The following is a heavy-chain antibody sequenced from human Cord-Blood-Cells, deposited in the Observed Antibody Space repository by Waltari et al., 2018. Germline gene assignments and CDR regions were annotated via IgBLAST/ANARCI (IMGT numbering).Heavy chain of an antibody. Sequence: EVQLVQSGAEVKKPGESLQISCKGSGYSFTSYWIGWVLQMPGKGLEWMGIIYPGDSDTRYSPSFQGQVTISADKSISTAYLQWSSLKASDTAMYYCAALRHASSGSYYFDYWGQGTLVTVSS. J-gene: IGHJ4*02. CDR1: GYSFTSYW. D-gene: IGHD1-26*01. CDR3: AALRHASSGSYYFDY. V-gene: IGHV5-51*01. CDR2: IYPGDSDT.